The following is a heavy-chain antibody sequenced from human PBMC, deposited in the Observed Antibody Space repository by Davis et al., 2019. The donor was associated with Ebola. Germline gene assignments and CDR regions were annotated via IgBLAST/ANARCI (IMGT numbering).Heavy chain of an antibody. CDR3: ARGVPAATFDY. CDR1: GGSISSHY. Sequence: PSETLSLTCTVSGGSISSHYWSWIRQPPGKGLEWIGYIYYSGSTNYNPSLKSRVTISVDTSKNQFSLKLSSVTAADTAVYYCARGVPAATFDYWGQGTLVTVSS. D-gene: IGHD2-2*01. J-gene: IGHJ4*02. V-gene: IGHV4-59*11. CDR2: IYYSGST.